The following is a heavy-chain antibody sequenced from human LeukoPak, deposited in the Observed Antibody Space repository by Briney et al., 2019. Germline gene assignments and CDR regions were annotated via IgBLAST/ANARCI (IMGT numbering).Heavy chain of an antibody. CDR2: IYPGDSDT. CDR3: ARHEGYNWFDP. J-gene: IGHJ5*02. CDR1: GYTFTSYW. V-gene: IGHV5-51*01. Sequence: GASLKITNKGSGYTFTSYWIGWVRQMPGKGLEWMGIIYPGDSDTRYSPSFQGQVTISADKSISTAYLQWSSLKASDTAMYYCARHEGYNWFDPWGQGTLVTVSS.